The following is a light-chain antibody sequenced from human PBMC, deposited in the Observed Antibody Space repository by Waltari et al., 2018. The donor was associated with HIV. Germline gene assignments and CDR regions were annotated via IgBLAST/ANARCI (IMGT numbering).Light chain of an antibody. CDR1: QDITSF. CDR3: QQLNSYPLT. J-gene: IGKJ4*01. CDR2: DAS. V-gene: IGKV1-9*01. Sequence: DIRLTQSPSFVSPSVGDSVTITCRASQDITSFLAWYQQKPGKAPKLLIYDASTLQSGVPSRFSGGGSGTDFTLTIRSLQPEDFATYYCQQLNSYPLTFGGGTKVEIK.